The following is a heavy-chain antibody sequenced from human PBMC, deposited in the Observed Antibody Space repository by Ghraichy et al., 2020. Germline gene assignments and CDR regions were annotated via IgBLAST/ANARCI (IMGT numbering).Heavy chain of an antibody. J-gene: IGHJ4*02. V-gene: IGHV3-23*01. CDR3: AKDRALNSGYPYSLYDS. D-gene: IGHD3-22*01. CDR1: GFTFNNFA. Sequence: GGSLRLSCAASGFTFNNFAMSWVRQAPGKGLEWVSTISGRDGGTYYADSVRGRFIISRDSSKNTLYLQMNNLKAGDTAVYYCAKDRALNSGYPYSLYDSWGQGTVVTVSS. CDR2: ISGRDGGT.